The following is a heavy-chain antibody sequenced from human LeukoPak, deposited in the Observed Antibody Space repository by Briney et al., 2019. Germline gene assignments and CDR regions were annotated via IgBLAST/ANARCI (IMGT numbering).Heavy chain of an antibody. Sequence: KFQGRVTITRDTSATTAYMELSSLRSEDTAVYYCARDTIASGYSTYYFDYWGQGTLVTVSS. D-gene: IGHD3-22*01. J-gene: IGHJ4*02. CDR3: ARDTIASGYSTYYFDY. V-gene: IGHV1-3*01.